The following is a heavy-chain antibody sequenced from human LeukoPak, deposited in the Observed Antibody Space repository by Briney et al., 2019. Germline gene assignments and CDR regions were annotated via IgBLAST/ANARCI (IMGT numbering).Heavy chain of an antibody. Sequence: SETLSLTCAVYGGSFSGYYWSWIRQPPGKGLEWIGEINHSGSTNYNPSLKSRVTISVDTSKNQFSLKLSSVTAADTAVYYCARGTAASHYYYYYYMDVWGKVTTVTVPS. CDR3: ARGTAASHYYYYYYMDV. J-gene: IGHJ6*03. CDR1: GGSFSGYY. CDR2: INHSGST. D-gene: IGHD6-13*01. V-gene: IGHV4-34*01.